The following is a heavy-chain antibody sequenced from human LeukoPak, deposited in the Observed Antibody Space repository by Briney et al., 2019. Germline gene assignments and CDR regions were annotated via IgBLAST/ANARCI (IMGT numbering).Heavy chain of an antibody. CDR3: ARALYGYGMDV. Sequence: GGSLKISFKGSGYSFSNYWIDWVRQMPGKGLEWIGIVHPGDSNIKYSPSFQGQATISADKSISTAYLQWSSLKASDTARYYCARALYGYGMDVWGQGTTVTVSS. J-gene: IGHJ6*02. CDR1: GYSFSNYW. CDR2: VHPGDSNI. D-gene: IGHD2-15*01. V-gene: IGHV5-51*01.